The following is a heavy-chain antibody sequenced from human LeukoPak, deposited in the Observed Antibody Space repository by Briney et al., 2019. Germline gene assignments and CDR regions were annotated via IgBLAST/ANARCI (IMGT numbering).Heavy chain of an antibody. D-gene: IGHD6-19*01. Sequence: GGSLRLSCAASGFTFSSYSMSWVRQAPGKGLEWVSSISSSSSYIYYADSVKGRFTISRDNAKNSLYLQMNSLRAEDTAVYYCARTIGIAVAATWGQGTLVTVSS. CDR1: GFTFSSYS. V-gene: IGHV3-21*01. CDR3: ARTIGIAVAAT. J-gene: IGHJ5*02. CDR2: ISSSSSYI.